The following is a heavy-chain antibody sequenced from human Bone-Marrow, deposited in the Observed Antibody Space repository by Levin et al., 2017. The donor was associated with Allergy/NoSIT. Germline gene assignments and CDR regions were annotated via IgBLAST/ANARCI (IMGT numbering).Heavy chain of an antibody. D-gene: IGHD4-17*01. CDR3: ARGGTTVTTPNY. Sequence: GGSLRLSCAASGFTFSSYGMHWVRQAPGKGLEWVAVIWYDGSNKYYADSVKGRFTISRDNSKNTLYLQMNSLRAEDTAVYYCARGGTTVTTPNYWGQGTLVTVSS. V-gene: IGHV3-33*01. J-gene: IGHJ4*02. CDR1: GFTFSSYG. CDR2: IWYDGSNK.